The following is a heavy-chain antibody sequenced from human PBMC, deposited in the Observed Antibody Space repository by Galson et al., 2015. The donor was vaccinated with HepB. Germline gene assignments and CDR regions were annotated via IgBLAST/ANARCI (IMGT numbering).Heavy chain of an antibody. D-gene: IGHD3/OR15-3a*01. V-gene: IGHV3-23*01. CDR3: VRDGGTAYSALEP. CDR1: GFTFSSYA. J-gene: IGHJ1*01. Sequence: SLRLSCAASGFTFSSYAMSWVRQAPGKGLDWVSTVTSSATFRYYAASVKGRFTVSRDNSRNTLYLQLNSLRGDDTALYYCVRDGGTAYSALEPGGPGTLGPGS. CDR2: VTSSATFR.